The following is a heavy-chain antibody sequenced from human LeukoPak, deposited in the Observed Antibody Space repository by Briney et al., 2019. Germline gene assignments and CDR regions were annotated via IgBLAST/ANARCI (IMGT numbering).Heavy chain of an antibody. CDR2: INHSGST. J-gene: IGHJ4*02. CDR1: GGSFSGYY. CDR3: ARAIVGATGY. V-gene: IGHV4-34*01. Sequence: ASETLSLTCAVYGGSFSGYYWSWIRQPPGKGLEWIGEINHSGSTNYNPSLKSRVTISVDTSKNQFSLKLSSVTAADTAVHYCARAIVGATGYWGQGTLVTVSS. D-gene: IGHD1-26*01.